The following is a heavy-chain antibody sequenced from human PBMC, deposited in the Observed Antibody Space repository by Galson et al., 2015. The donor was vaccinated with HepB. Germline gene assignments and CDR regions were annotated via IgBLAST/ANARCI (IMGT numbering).Heavy chain of an antibody. Sequence: SLRLSCAASGFTFSSFEMNWVRQAPGKGLEWVSYISGSDNMIFYADSVKGRFTISRDNAKNSLYLQMNSLRVEDTAVYYCAADATTIVTAFDYWGQGTLVTVSS. V-gene: IGHV3-48*03. CDR3: AADATTIVTAFDY. CDR1: GFTFSSFE. CDR2: ISGSDNMI. J-gene: IGHJ4*02. D-gene: IGHD2/OR15-2a*01.